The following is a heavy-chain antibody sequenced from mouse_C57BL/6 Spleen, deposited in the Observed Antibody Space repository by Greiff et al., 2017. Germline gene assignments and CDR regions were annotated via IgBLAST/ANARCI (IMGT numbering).Heavy chain of an antibody. Sequence: EVQLQQSGGGLVKPGGSLKLSCAASGFTFSDYGMHWVRQAPEKGLEWVAYISSGSSTIYYADTVKGRFPIARDNAKNTLFLQMTSLRAEDTAMYYCARPTGTGGYFDYWGQGTTLTVSS. CDR1: GFTFSDYG. J-gene: IGHJ2*01. V-gene: IGHV5-17*01. CDR2: ISSGSSTI. CDR3: ARPTGTGGYFDY. D-gene: IGHD4-1*02.